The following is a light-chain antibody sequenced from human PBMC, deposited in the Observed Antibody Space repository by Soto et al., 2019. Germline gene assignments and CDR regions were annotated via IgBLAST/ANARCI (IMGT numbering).Light chain of an antibody. J-gene: IGKJ5*01. CDR3: QQYGSSPIT. CDR2: GAS. Sequence: EIVFTQSPATLSLSPGDRATLSCRASQSVSNNYLAWYQQKPGQAPRLLIYGASNRATGIPDRFSGSGSGTDFSLTISRLEPEDFAVYYCQQYGSSPITFGQGTRLEIK. CDR1: QSVSNNY. V-gene: IGKV3-20*01.